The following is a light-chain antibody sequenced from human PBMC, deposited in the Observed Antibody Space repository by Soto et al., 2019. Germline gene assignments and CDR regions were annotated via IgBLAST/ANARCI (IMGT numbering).Light chain of an antibody. Sequence: QSVLTQPASVSPSPGQSIAISCPGSRSDVGGYNYVSWYQQHPGKAPKLMIYDVSNRPSGVSNRFSGSKSGNTASLTISGLQAEDEADYYCSSYTSSTTYVFGAGTKVTVL. CDR2: DVS. J-gene: IGLJ1*01. CDR3: SSYTSSTTYV. V-gene: IGLV2-14*01. CDR1: RSDVGGYNY.